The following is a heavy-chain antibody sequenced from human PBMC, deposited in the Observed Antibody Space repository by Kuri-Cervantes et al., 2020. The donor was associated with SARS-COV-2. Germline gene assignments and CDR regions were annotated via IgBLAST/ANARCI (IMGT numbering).Heavy chain of an antibody. CDR3: ARDPNANHNNWFDP. CDR2: IYYSGST. V-gene: IGHV4-59*11. CDR1: GGSISSHY. D-gene: IGHD4/OR15-4a*01. Sequence: SETLSLTCTVSGGSISSHYWSWVRQPPGKGLEWIGYIYYSGSTNYNPSLKSRVTISVDTSKNRFSLKLSSVTAADTAVYYCARDPNANHNNWFDPWGQGTLVTVSS. J-gene: IGHJ5*02.